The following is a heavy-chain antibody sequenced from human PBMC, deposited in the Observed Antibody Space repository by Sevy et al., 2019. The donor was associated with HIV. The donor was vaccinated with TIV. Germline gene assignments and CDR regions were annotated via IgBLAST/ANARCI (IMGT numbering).Heavy chain of an antibody. V-gene: IGHV3-33*01. J-gene: IGHJ5*01. D-gene: IGHD6-13*01. CDR1: GFTFRSFS. CDR2: IWYDGRTE. CDR3: ARDAARVIVPTAGFDS. Sequence: GGSLRLSCVASGFTFRSFSMHWVRQAPGKGLEWVAAIWYDGRTERYADSVQGRFTISRENSKKTLYLQMNSLRDEDTAIDYCARDAARVIVPTAGFDSWGQGTLVTVS.